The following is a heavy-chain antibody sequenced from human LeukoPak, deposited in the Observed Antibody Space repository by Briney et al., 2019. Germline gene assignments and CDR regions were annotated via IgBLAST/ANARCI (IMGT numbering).Heavy chain of an antibody. D-gene: IGHD3-16*01. V-gene: IGHV4-59*01. CDR3: AREYNGGAPNWFDP. CDR1: GGSISSYY. J-gene: IGHJ5*02. CDR2: IYYSGST. Sequence: SETLSLTCTVSGGSISSYYWSWIRQPPGKGLEWIGYIYYSGSTNYNPSLKSRVTISVDTSKNQFSLKQSSVTAADTAVYYCAREYNGGAPNWFDPWGQGTLVTVSS.